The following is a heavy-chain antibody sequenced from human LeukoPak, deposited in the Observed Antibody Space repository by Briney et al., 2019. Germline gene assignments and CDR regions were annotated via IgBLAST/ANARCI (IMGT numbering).Heavy chain of an antibody. Sequence: PSETLSLTCTVSGGSITSYYWSWIRQPPGKGLEWIGYIYTSGSTNYNPSLKSRVTISVDTSKNQFSLKLSSVTATDTAVYYCARHWPGGGANYYYYMDVWGKGTTVTVSS. J-gene: IGHJ6*03. V-gene: IGHV4-4*09. CDR1: GGSITSYY. CDR2: IYTSGST. CDR3: ARHWPGGGANYYYYMDV. D-gene: IGHD3-16*01.